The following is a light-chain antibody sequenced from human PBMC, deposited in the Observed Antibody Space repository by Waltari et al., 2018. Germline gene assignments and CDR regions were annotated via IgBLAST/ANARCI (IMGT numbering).Light chain of an antibody. J-gene: IGLJ3*02. CDR3: VLYMGNGIWV. CDR1: SGSVFTSYY. CDR2: STN. V-gene: IGLV8-61*01. Sequence: QTVVTQEPSFSVSPGGTVTLTCGLNSGSVFTSYYPSWYQQTPGQAPRTLIYSTNTRSSGVPDRFSGSILGNKAALTITGAQADDESDYYCVLYMGNGIWVFGGGTKLTVL.